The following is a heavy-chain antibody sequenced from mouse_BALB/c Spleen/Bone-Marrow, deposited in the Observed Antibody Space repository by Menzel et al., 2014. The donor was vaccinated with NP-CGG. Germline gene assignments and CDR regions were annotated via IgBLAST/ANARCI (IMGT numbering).Heavy chain of an antibody. D-gene: IGHD2-1*01. Sequence: VVESVGVLVKLGRALKICCTASGFTFSNYGMSWVRQAPDKRLELVATLNGNGGSTYYPDSVKGRFTISRDTAKNTLYLQMSSLKSEETAMYYCVRGNYGNYVDYFDFWSQGTTLTVSS. CDR3: VRGNYGNYVDYFDF. CDR2: LNGNGGST. V-gene: IGHV5-6-3*01. J-gene: IGHJ2*01. CDR1: GFTFSNYG.